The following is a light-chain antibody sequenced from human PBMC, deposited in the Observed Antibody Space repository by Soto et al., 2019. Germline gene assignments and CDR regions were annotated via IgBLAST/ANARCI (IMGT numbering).Light chain of an antibody. V-gene: IGKV1-12*01. Sequence: DIQMTQSPSSVSASVGDRVTITCRASQGINNWLAWYQQKPGKAPELLIYAVSYLQSGVPSRFSGSGSGTDFTLTISDLQPEDVATYFCHRYNSFPLTFGGGTKVDIK. CDR2: AVS. J-gene: IGKJ4*01. CDR3: HRYNSFPLT. CDR1: QGINNW.